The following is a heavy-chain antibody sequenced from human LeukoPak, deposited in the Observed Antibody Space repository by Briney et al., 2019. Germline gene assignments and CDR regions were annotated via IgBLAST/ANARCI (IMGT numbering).Heavy chain of an antibody. Sequence: GGSLSLSCAVSGFTFSSYWMSWVRQAPGKGLEWVANIKQDGSEKYYVDSLKGRLTISRDNAKNSQYLQLNTLRAEDTAVYCCARDRYITRSWGYDFDYWGQGTLVTVSS. V-gene: IGHV3-7*01. CDR1: GFTFSSYW. CDR2: IKQDGSEK. J-gene: IGHJ4*02. CDR3: ARDRYITRSWGYDFDY. D-gene: IGHD1-26*01.